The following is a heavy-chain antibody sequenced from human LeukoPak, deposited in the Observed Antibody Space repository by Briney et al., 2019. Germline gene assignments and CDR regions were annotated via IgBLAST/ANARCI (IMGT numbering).Heavy chain of an antibody. Sequence: SETLSLTCTVSGYSIRSGYYWGWIRPPPGKGLEWIGCIYQSGSTYYNPSLKSRVTISVDTSKNQFSLKLSSVTAADTAVYYCARTSSSWYGYYFDYWGQGTLVTVSS. CDR1: GYSIRSGYY. J-gene: IGHJ4*02. V-gene: IGHV4-38-2*02. CDR2: IYQSGST. D-gene: IGHD6-13*01. CDR3: ARTSSSWYGYYFDY.